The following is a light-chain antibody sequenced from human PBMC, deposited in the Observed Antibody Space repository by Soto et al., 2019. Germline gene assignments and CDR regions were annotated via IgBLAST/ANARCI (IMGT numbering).Light chain of an antibody. Sequence: EIVLTQSPGTLSLSPGERATFSCRASQSVSSNYLAWYQQKPGQAPRLLIYGAFKRATGIPDRFSGSGSRTDFALTISRMEPEDFAVYCCQQYGSSPRAFGQGTKVEIE. CDR1: QSVSSNY. V-gene: IGKV3-20*01. CDR3: QQYGSSPRA. CDR2: GAF. J-gene: IGKJ1*01.